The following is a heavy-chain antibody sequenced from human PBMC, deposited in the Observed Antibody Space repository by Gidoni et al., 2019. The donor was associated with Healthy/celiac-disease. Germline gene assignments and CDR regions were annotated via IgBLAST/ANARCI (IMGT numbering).Heavy chain of an antibody. D-gene: IGHD6-13*01. Sequence: QLQLQESGPGLVKPSETLSLTCTVSGGSISSSSYYWGWIRQPPGKGLEWIGSIYYSGSTYYNPSLKSRVTISVDTSKNQFSLKLSSVTAADTAVYYCARRAGSWPPDYWGQGTLVTVSS. J-gene: IGHJ4*02. CDR2: IYYSGST. CDR1: GGSISSSSYY. CDR3: ARRAGSWPPDY. V-gene: IGHV4-39*01.